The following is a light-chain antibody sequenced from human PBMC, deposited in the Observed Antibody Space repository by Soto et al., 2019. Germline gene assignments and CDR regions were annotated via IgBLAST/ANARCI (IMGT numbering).Light chain of an antibody. J-gene: IGLJ3*02. CDR3: RSNDSRLSGWV. CDR1: SSNIGAGYD. CDR2: ANT. V-gene: IGLV1-40*01. Sequence: QSVLTQPPSVSGAPGQRVTISCTGSSSNIGAGYDVHWFQQLPGTAPKLLIYANTNRPSGVPDRFSGSKSGTSASLAITGLQAGDEADYYCRSNDSRLSGWVFGGGTKLTVL.